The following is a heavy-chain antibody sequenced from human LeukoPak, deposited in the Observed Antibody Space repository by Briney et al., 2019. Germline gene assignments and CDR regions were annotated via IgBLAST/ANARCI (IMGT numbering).Heavy chain of an antibody. J-gene: IGHJ6*02. CDR1: GYTFTSYD. CDR3: AGGNRPRGLGYYYGMDV. D-gene: IGHD1-14*01. CDR2: MNPNSGNT. Sequence: GASVKVSCKASGYTFTSYDINWVRQATGQGLEWMGWMNPNSGNTGYAQKFQGRVTMTRNTSISTAYMELSSLRSEDTAVYYCAGGNRPRGLGYYYGMDVWGQGTTVTVSS. V-gene: IGHV1-8*01.